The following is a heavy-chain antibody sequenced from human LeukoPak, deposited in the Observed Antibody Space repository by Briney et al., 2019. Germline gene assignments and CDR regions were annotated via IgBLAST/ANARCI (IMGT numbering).Heavy chain of an antibody. CDR1: GGSISSYY. CDR2: IYTSGST. CDR3: HARMTTVTNNDY. V-gene: IGHV4-4*07. J-gene: IGHJ4*02. D-gene: IGHD4-17*01. Sequence: KTSETLSLTCTVSGGSISSYYWSWIRQPAGKGLEWIGRIYTSGSTNYNPSLKSRVTMSVDTSKNQFSLKLSSVTAADTAVYYCHARMTTVTNNDYWGQGTLVTVSS.